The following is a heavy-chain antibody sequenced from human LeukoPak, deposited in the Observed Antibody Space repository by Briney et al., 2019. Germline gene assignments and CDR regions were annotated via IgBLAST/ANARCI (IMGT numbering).Heavy chain of an antibody. Sequence: GGSLRLSCAASGFTLSSFCMHWVRQAPGKGLEWVAVIWDDGSNKYYADSVKGRFTISRDNPKNTLYLQMNSLRAEDTAVYYCARELPPVVTYYFDYWGQGTLVTVSS. J-gene: IGHJ4*02. V-gene: IGHV3-33*01. CDR3: ARELPPVVTYYFDY. D-gene: IGHD3-22*01. CDR2: IWDDGSNK. CDR1: GFTLSSFC.